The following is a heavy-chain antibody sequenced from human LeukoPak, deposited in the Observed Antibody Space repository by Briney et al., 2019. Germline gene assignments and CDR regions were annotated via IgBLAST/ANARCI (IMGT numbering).Heavy chain of an antibody. D-gene: IGHD4-11*01. Sequence: GGSLRLSCAASGFTFRDYSMNWVRQAPGKGLEWISYIGISSGNTKYADSVKGRFTISGDNAKSSLYLQMNSLRVEDTAVYYCARDHNYAFDNWGQGTLVTVSS. J-gene: IGHJ4*02. CDR1: GFTFRDYS. CDR3: ARDHNYAFDN. CDR2: IGISSGNT. V-gene: IGHV3-48*04.